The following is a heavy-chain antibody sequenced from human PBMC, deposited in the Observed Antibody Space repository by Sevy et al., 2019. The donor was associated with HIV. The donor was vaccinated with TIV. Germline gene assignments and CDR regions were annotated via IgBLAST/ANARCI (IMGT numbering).Heavy chain of an antibody. CDR3: ARGGAVPGFDY. CDR1: GFTFSNYA. Sequence: GGSLRLSCAASGFTFSNYAMHWVRQAPGKGLERVSLISYDGSVTYYADSVKGRFTISRDISKNTLYLQMNSLRTEDTAVYYCARGGAVPGFDYWGQGALVTVSS. CDR2: ISYDGSVT. V-gene: IGHV3-30*04. D-gene: IGHD6-19*01. J-gene: IGHJ4*02.